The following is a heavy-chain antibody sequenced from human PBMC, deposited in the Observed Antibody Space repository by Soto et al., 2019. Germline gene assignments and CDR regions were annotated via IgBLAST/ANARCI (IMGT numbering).Heavy chain of an antibody. V-gene: IGHV1-69*01. CDR2: IIPIFGTA. D-gene: IGHD6-19*01. CDR3: ACARGGDYSSGWWGFDY. CDR1: GGTFSSYA. J-gene: IGHJ4*02. Sequence: QVQLVQSGAEVKKPGSSVKVSCKASGGTFSSYAISWVRQAPGQGLEWMGGIIPIFGTANYAQKFQGRVTITGDETTSTGYMELGSVRSEGTAVDYCACARGGDYSSGWWGFDYWGQGTLVTVSS.